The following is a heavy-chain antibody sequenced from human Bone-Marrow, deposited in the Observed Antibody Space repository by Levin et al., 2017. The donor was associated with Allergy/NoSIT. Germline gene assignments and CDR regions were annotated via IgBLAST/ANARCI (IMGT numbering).Heavy chain of an antibody. D-gene: IGHD6-19*01. Sequence: AGGSLRLSCAASGFTSTTYAMSWVRQAPGKGLQWVSGISGSGDTTYYADSVRGRFTISRDNSKNTLFLQMNSLRAEDTAEYFCARYPIALVNAYFDYWGQGALVTVSS. V-gene: IGHV3-23*01. CDR2: ISGSGDTT. CDR1: GFTSTTYA. CDR3: ARYPIALVNAYFDY. J-gene: IGHJ4*02.